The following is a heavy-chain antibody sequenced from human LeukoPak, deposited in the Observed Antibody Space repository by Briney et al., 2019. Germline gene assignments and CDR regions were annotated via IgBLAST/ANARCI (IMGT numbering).Heavy chain of an antibody. V-gene: IGHV3-30*02. CDR2: IRYDGSNK. D-gene: IGHD6-13*01. CDR3: AKAPYRSSWYLSWLDP. J-gene: IGHJ5*02. Sequence: GGSLRLSCAASGFTFSIYGMHRVRQAPGKGLEWVAFIRYDGSNKYYADSVKGRFTISRDNSKTTLYVQMNSLRAEDTAVYYCAKAPYRSSWYLSWLDPWGQGTLVTVSS. CDR1: GFTFSIYG.